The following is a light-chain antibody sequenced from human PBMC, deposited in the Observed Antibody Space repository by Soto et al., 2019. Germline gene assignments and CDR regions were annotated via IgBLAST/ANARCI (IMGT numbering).Light chain of an antibody. Sequence: DIVMTQSPDSLAVSLGERATINCKSSQSVLYSSNNKNYFAWYQQKPGQPPKLLIYWASTRESGVPDRFSGSGSGTDFTLTISILQAEDVAVYYCQQYYSAPRTFGQGTKVEIK. V-gene: IGKV4-1*01. CDR1: QSVLYSSNNKNY. CDR3: QQYYSAPRT. J-gene: IGKJ1*01. CDR2: WAS.